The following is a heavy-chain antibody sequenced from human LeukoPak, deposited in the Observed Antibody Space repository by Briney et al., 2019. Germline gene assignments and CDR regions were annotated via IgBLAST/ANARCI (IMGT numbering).Heavy chain of an antibody. Sequence: GGSLRLSCAASGFTVSDNYMSWVRQAPAKGLEWVSVIYSGGSTDYADSVKGRFTISRDNSKNTLYLQMNSLRAEDTAVYYCARDRVAVAGTASLYFDYWGQGTLVTVSS. CDR3: ARDRVAVAGTASLYFDY. J-gene: IGHJ4*02. D-gene: IGHD6-19*01. V-gene: IGHV3-66*01. CDR1: GFTVSDNY. CDR2: IYSGGST.